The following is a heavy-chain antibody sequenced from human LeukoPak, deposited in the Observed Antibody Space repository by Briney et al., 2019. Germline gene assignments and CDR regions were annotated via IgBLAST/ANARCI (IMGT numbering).Heavy chain of an antibody. CDR3: TTAGYDSSGYYPPDY. D-gene: IGHD3-22*01. CDR1: GFTFSKAW. Sequence: GGSLRLSCAASGFTFSKAWMSWVRQAPGKGLEWVGRIKSKTDGGTTDYAAPVKGRFTISRDDSKNTLYLQMNSLKTEDTAVYYCTTAGYDSSGYYPPDYWGQGTLVTAPS. V-gene: IGHV3-15*01. CDR2: IKSKTDGGTT. J-gene: IGHJ4*02.